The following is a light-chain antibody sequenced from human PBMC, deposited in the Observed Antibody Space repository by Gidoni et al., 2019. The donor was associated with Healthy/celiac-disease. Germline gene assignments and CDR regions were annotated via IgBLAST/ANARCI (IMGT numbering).Light chain of an antibody. CDR1: SSNIGSNY. CDR2: RNN. CDR3: AAWDDSLSSVV. V-gene: IGLV1-47*01. Sequence: QSVLTQPTSASGTPGQRVTISCSGSSSNIGSNYVYWYQQLPGPAPKLLIYRNNQRPSGVPDRFSGSKSGTSASLAISGLRSEDEADYYCAAWDDSLSSVVFGGGTKLTVL. J-gene: IGLJ2*01.